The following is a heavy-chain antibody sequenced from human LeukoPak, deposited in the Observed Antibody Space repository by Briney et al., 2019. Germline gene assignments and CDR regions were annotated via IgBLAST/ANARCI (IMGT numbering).Heavy chain of an antibody. J-gene: IGHJ4*02. CDR3: ATRAYSYGSFDY. V-gene: IGHV3-30*03. CDR1: GFTFRNYG. CDR2: ISSDGSSD. D-gene: IGHD5-18*01. Sequence: GGSLRLSCAASGFTFRNYGMHWVRQAPGKGLEWVAHISSDGSSDYYADSVKGRFTISRDNSKNTPYLQMNSLRPEDTALYYCATRAYSYGSFDYWGQGTLVTVSS.